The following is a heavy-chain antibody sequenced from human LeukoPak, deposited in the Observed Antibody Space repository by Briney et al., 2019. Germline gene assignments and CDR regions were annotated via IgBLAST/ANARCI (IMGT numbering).Heavy chain of an antibody. J-gene: IGHJ3*02. CDR2: IGGSDGRT. V-gene: IGHV3-23*01. D-gene: IGHD2/OR15-2a*01. CDR3: ARQFSPGAFDI. Sequence: GGSLRLSCAASGFTFRSYAMSWVRQAPGKGLEWVSSIGGSDGRTYYAESVKGRFTISRDNSKNTVYLQMNSLRVEDTAVYFCARQFSPGAFDIWGQGTMVTVSS. CDR1: GFTFRSYA.